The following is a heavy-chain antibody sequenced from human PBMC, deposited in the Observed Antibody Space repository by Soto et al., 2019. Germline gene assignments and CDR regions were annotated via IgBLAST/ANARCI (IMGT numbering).Heavy chain of an antibody. Sequence: GGSLRLSCAASGFSFDDYTMHWVRQGPGKGLEWVSLITWDGGSTYYADSVKGRFTISRDNSKNSLYLQMNSLRTEDTALYYCAKDINSSGWYSLAYWGQGTLVTVSS. J-gene: IGHJ4*02. CDR1: GFSFDDYT. V-gene: IGHV3-43*01. D-gene: IGHD6-19*01. CDR3: AKDINSSGWYSLAY. CDR2: ITWDGGST.